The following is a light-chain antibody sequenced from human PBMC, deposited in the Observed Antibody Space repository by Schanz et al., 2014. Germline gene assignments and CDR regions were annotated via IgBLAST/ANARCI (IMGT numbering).Light chain of an antibody. J-gene: IGKJ1*01. CDR2: GAS. CDR1: QSVSTY. Sequence: EIVMTQSPATLSVSPGERATLSCGASQSVSTYLAWYQQKPGQAPRLLIYGASTRATGIPARFSGSGSGTEFTLTISSLQSEDFAVYYCQQYNGGTFGQGTKVEIK. CDR3: QQYNGGT. V-gene: IGKV3-15*01.